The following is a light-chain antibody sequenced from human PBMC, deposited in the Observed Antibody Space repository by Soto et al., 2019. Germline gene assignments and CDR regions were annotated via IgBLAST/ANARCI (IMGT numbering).Light chain of an antibody. CDR2: AAS. CDR1: QSISNS. J-gene: IGKJ3*01. V-gene: IGKV1-39*01. Sequence: DIQMTQSPSSLSASVGDRVTITCRASQSISNSLNWYQQKPGKAPKLLIFAASNLQSGVPSRFSGSGSGTDFTLTISSLQPEDFATYYCEESYNTLTFTLGPGTKVDIK. CDR3: EESYNTLTFT.